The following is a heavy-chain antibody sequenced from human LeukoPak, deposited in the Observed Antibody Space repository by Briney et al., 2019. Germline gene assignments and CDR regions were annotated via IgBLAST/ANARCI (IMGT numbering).Heavy chain of an antibody. CDR3: VRFKWHVSGDFDY. CDR2: MDANSGDT. CDR1: GYTFTNYD. V-gene: IGHV1-8*01. D-gene: IGHD3-10*01. J-gene: IGHJ4*02. Sequence: ASVKVSCKASGYTFTNYDINWVRQATGQGLEWMGWMDANSGDTGYVQHFHGRVTMTRDTSISTAYMELRGLTYEDTAVYYCVRFKWHVSGDFDYWGQGTLVTVSS.